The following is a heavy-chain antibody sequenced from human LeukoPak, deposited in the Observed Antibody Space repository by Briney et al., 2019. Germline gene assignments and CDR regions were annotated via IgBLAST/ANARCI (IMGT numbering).Heavy chain of an antibody. Sequence: SETLSLTCTVSGGSIRSYYWGWTRQPPGKGLEWIGYIHYSESTKYNPSLKSRVTVSVDTSKNQFSLKLSSVTAADTAVYYCASRSGSFSDAFDIWGQGTLVTVSS. CDR2: IHYSEST. CDR1: GGSIRSYY. J-gene: IGHJ3*02. CDR3: ASRSGSFSDAFDI. V-gene: IGHV4-59*08. D-gene: IGHD3-10*01.